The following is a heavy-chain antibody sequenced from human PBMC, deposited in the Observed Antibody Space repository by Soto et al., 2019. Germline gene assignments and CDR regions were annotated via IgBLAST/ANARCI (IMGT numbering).Heavy chain of an antibody. CDR2: IIPIFGTA. V-gene: IGHV1-69*13. CDR3: ARDSRLERSRNYYGMDV. J-gene: IGHJ6*02. CDR1: GGTFSSYA. D-gene: IGHD1-1*01. Sequence: GASVKVSCKASGGTFSSYAISWVRQAPGQGLEWMGGIIPIFGTANYAQKFQGRVTITADESTSTAYMELSSLRSEDTAVYYCARDSRLERSRNYYGMDVWGQGTTVTVSS.